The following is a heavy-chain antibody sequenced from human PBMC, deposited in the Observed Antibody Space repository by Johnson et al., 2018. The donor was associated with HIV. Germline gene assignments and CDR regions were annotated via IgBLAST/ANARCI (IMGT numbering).Heavy chain of an antibody. V-gene: IGHV3-30*02. CDR3: AKSTQATSARESGPYGAFDI. Sequence: QVQLVESGGGVVQRGGSLRLSCVASGFTFSSFGMHWVRQAPGKGLEWVAFVRYDGTNQYHADSVKGRFTISRDNSKNTLYLQMNSLRAEDTALYYCAKSTQATSARESGPYGAFDIWGQGTMVTVSS. D-gene: IGHD2-2*01. CDR1: GFTFSSFG. J-gene: IGHJ3*02. CDR2: VRYDGTNQ.